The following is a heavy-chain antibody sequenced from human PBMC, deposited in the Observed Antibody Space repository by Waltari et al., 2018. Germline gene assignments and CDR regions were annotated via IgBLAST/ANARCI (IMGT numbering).Heavy chain of an antibody. CDR2: INAGGNG. Sequence: EVLLLETGGDVIQPGGSLRLSCVASGFSVSSHYMSWVRQAPGKGLEWVSVINAGGNGFYADSVEGRFTISRDNSRNTVYLEMNSLRVEDSAVYYCVREDREYFFHMDVWGSGTTVTVSS. CDR3: VREDREYFFHMDV. V-gene: IGHV3-53*02. J-gene: IGHJ6*03. D-gene: IGHD3-3*01. CDR1: GFSVSSHY.